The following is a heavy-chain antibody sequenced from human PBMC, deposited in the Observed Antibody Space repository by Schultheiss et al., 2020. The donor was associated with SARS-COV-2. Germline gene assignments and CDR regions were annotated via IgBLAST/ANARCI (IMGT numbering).Heavy chain of an antibody. CDR3: ARHKRSNYYDSSGYYSGY. V-gene: IGHV6-1*01. CDR1: GDSVSSNSAA. Sequence: SQTLSLTCAISGDSVSSNSAAWNWIRQSPSRGLEWLGRTYYRSKWYNDYAVSVKSRITINPDTSKNQFSLQLNSVTPEDTAVYYCARHKRSNYYDSSGYYSGYWGQGTLVTVSS. CDR2: TYYRSKWYN. J-gene: IGHJ4*02. D-gene: IGHD3-22*01.